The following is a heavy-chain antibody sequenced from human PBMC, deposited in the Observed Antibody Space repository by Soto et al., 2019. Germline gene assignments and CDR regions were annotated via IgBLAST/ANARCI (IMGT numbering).Heavy chain of an antibody. CDR1: GFSLRNARMG. J-gene: IGHJ6*02. D-gene: IGHD3-22*01. CDR3: ARMLAVNYFYYNLDV. CDR2: ILSSDEQ. V-gene: IGHV2-26*01. Sequence: QVTLKESGPVLVKPTETLTLTCTVSGFSLRNARMGVSWIRQPPGKALEWLAHILSSDEQSYNTSLKGSLTVSQDTTKSQVVLTMTNMDPDDTAKYVCARMLAVNYFYYNLDVWGEGTTVTVAS.